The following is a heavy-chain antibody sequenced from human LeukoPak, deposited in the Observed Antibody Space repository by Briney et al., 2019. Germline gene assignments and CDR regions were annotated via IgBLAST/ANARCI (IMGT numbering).Heavy chain of an antibody. V-gene: IGHV3-30*18. Sequence: GGSLRLSCAASGFTFSSYGMHWVRQAPGKGLEWVAVISYDGSNKYYADSVKGRFTISRDNSKNTLYLQMNSLGAEDTAVYYCAKVSQWFGELSCPDYWGQGTLVTVSS. D-gene: IGHD3-10*01. CDR2: ISYDGSNK. CDR1: GFTFSSYG. CDR3: AKVSQWFGELSCPDY. J-gene: IGHJ4*02.